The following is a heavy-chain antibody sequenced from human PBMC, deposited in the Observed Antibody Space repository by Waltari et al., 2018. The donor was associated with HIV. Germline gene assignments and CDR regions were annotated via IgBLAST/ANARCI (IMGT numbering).Heavy chain of an antibody. D-gene: IGHD3-10*01. CDR1: GSTVSSNS. J-gene: IGHJ6*02. CDR2: IYSGGST. Sequence: EVQLVETGGGLIQPGGSLRLSCAASGSTVSSNSMSWVRQAPGKGLEWVSVIYSGGSTYYADSVKGRFTISRDNSKNTLYLQMNSLRAEDTAVYYCARNTYGSGSDLDYYGMDVWGQGTTVTVSS. V-gene: IGHV3-53*02. CDR3: ARNTYGSGSDLDYYGMDV.